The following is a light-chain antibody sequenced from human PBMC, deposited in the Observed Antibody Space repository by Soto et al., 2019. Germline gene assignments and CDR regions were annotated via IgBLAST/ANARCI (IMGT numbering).Light chain of an antibody. J-gene: IGKJ2*01. CDR3: QQCRDWQYT. V-gene: IGKV3-11*01. CDR1: QRITSY. CDR2: VAT. Sequence: VMTQSPATLSFSPGVRTTLSCRASQRITSYLAWYQLKPGQAPRLFIYVATIGFAGVAARFSGSRSGTAFTLTISTLQPEDFGVCYCQQCRDWQYTLGQGTKVDMK.